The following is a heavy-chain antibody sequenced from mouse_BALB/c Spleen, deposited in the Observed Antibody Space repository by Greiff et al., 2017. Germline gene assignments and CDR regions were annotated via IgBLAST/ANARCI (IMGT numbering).Heavy chain of an antibody. V-gene: IGHV8-12*01. CDR2: IYWDDDK. D-gene: IGHD1-1*01. J-gene: IGHJ4*01. Sequence: QVTLNESGPGILQPSQTLSLTCSFSGFSLSTSGMGVSWIRQPSGKGLEWLAHIYWDDDKRYNPSLKSRLTISKDTSSNQVFLKITSVDTADTATYYCARIYGSDAMDYWGQGTSVTVSS. CDR1: GFSLSTSGMG. CDR3: ARIYGSDAMDY.